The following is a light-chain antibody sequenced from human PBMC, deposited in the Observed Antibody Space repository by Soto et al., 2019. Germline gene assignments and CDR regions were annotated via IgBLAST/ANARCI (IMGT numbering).Light chain of an antibody. CDR2: GAS. J-gene: IGKJ1*01. CDR3: QQYNNWPGT. Sequence: IVMTQSPATLSMSPGERATLSRRASQSLNRDLAWYQQKPGQSPRLLIFGASIRATGIPARFSGSGSGTEFTLTIGSLQSEDCALYYCQQYNNWPGTFGQGTKV. CDR1: QSLNRD. V-gene: IGKV3-15*01.